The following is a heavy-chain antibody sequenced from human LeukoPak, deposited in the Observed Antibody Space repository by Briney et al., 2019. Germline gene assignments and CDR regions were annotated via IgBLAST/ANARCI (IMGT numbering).Heavy chain of an antibody. J-gene: IGHJ4*02. Sequence: GGSLRPSCAASGFTFSSYAMSWVRQAPGKGLEWVSVISGSGGSTYYADSVKGRFTISRDNSKNTLYLQMNSLRAEDTAVYYCAKERELVVTGNYFDYWGQGTLVTVSS. V-gene: IGHV3-23*01. CDR1: GFTFSSYA. CDR2: ISGSGGST. CDR3: AKERELVVTGNYFDY. D-gene: IGHD6-19*01.